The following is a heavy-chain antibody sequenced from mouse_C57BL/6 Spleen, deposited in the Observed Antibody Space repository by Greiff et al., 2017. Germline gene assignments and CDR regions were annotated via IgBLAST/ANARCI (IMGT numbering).Heavy chain of an antibody. J-gene: IGHJ4*01. D-gene: IGHD4-1*01. CDR3: ARGLTGTGAMDY. Sequence: VQLQQSGPELVKPGASVKISCKASGYTFTDYYINWVKQSHGKSLEWIGDINPNNGGTSYNQKFKGKATLTVDKSSSTAYMELRSLTSEDSAVYYCARGLTGTGAMDYWGQGTSVTVSS. CDR1: GYTFTDYY. CDR2: INPNNGGT. V-gene: IGHV1-26*01.